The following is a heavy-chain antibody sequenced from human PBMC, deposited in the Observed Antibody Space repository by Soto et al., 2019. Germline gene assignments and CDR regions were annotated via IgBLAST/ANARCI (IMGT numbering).Heavy chain of an antibody. CDR2: ISSSSSYI. CDR3: ARDARDWYFAL. D-gene: IGHD2-15*01. CDR1: GFTFSSYS. J-gene: IGHJ2*01. V-gene: IGHV3-21*01. Sequence: EVQLVESGGGLVKPGGSLRLSCAASGFTFSSYSMNWVRQAPGKGLEWVSSISSSSSYIYYADSVKGRFTISRDNAQNSLYLQMNSLRAEDTAVYYCARDARDWYFALWGRGTLVTVSS.